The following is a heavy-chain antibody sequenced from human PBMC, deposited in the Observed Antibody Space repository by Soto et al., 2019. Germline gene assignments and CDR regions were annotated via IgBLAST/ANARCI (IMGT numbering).Heavy chain of an antibody. CDR2: ITGSGGST. J-gene: IGHJ4*02. D-gene: IGHD6-19*01. CDR3: VSLRQDGSGWYYFDY. V-gene: IGHV3-23*01. CDR1: GFTLSTYA. Sequence: GGSLRLSCVASGFTLSTYAMSWVRQAPGKGLEWVSGITGSGGSTYYADSVKGRFTISRDNSKSTVSLHMNSLRVEDTAVYYCVSLRQDGSGWYYFDYWGQGTLVTVSS.